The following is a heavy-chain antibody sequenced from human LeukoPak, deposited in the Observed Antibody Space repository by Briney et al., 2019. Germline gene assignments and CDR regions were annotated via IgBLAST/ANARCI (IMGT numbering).Heavy chain of an antibody. D-gene: IGHD1-26*01. V-gene: IGHV3-48*02. CDR2: IGIDGITT. Sequence: GGSLRLSCAACGFAFTSQSMKWVRQAPGKGLEWRSYIGIDGITTDYADSVKGRFAISRDNARTSLYLQMNSLRDEDTAVYFCARDLRWAFDHWGQGILVTVSS. CDR3: ARDLRWAFDH. CDR1: GFAFTSQS. J-gene: IGHJ4*02.